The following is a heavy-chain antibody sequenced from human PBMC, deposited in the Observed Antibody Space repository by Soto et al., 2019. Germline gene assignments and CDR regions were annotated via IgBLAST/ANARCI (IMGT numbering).Heavy chain of an antibody. CDR1: GFTFSSYD. D-gene: IGHD3-16*01. V-gene: IGHV3-13*04. Sequence: GGSLRLSCAASGFTFSSYDMHWVRQATGKGLEWVSAIGTAGDTYYLGSVKGRFTISREDAKNSLSLQMNSLRVGDTAVYYCARGGDRFDGMDVWGQGTTVTVSS. CDR3: ARGGDRFDGMDV. J-gene: IGHJ6*02. CDR2: IGTAGDT.